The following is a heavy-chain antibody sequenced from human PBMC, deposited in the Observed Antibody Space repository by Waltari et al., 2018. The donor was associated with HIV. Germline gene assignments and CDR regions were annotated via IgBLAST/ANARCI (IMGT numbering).Heavy chain of an antibody. D-gene: IGHD6-19*01. J-gene: IGHJ4*02. CDR1: GFTFGSYA. V-gene: IGHV3-23*01. CDR3: AKDSSGWIRGY. Sequence: EVQLLESGGGLVQPGGSLRLSCAASGFTFGSYALSWVRQAPGKRLGWFSASSGSGGSSYDADSVKGRFTISRDNSISTLYLQMDSLRAEDTAVYYCAKDSSGWIRGYWGQGTLVTVSS. CDR2: SSGSGGSS.